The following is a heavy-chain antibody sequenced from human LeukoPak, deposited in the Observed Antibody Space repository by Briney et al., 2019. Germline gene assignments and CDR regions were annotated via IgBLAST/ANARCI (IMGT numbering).Heavy chain of an antibody. Sequence: PGGSLRLSCAASGFTFSTFAMSWVRQPSGKGLEWVSSIFPSGDEIHYADSVRGRFTIFRDNSKSTLSLQMNSLRAEDTAIYYCATYRQVLIPFEAWGQGTLVTVSS. V-gene: IGHV3-23*01. CDR3: ATYRQVLIPFEA. D-gene: IGHD2-8*02. J-gene: IGHJ5*02. CDR1: GFTFSTFA. CDR2: IFPSGDEI.